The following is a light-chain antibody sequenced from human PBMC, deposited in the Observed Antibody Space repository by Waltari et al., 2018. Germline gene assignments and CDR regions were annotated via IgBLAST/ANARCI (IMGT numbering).Light chain of an antibody. V-gene: IGLV3-25*03. J-gene: IGLJ3*02. Sequence: SYELTQPPSISVSPGQTARITCSGDALPNQYAYWYQQKPGQALFLIIYKDTARPSGIPERFSGSSSGTTVTLTISGVQAEDEADYYCQSAESSGGLEVFGRGTKLTVL. CDR1: ALPNQY. CDR3: QSAESSGGLEV. CDR2: KDT.